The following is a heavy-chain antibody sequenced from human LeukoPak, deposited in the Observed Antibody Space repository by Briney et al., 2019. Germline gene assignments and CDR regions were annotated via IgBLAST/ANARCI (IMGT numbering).Heavy chain of an antibody. CDR1: GVTFSNYW. Sequence: GGSLRLSCAASGVTFSNYWMTWVRQAPGKGLEWVAHINQDGSEEHYMDSVKARFTISRDNAKNSLSLQMNSLRAEDTAVYYCVRDGGVSGYDLLDYWGQEPWSPSPQ. J-gene: IGHJ4*01. D-gene: IGHD5-12*01. CDR2: INQDGSEE. CDR3: VRDGGVSGYDLLDY. V-gene: IGHV3-7*01.